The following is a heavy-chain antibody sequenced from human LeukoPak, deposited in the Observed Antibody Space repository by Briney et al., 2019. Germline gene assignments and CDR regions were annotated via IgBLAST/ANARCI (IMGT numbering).Heavy chain of an antibody. V-gene: IGHV3-7*03. CDR3: ARVSRWGLNHNPHY. Sequence: GGSLRLSCAASGFTFSNYWMSWVRQALGKGLEWVANIKHDGSEKYYVDSVKGRFTISRDNAMNSLYMQMNSLRAEDTAVYYCARVSRWGLNHNPHYWGQGTLVTVSS. CDR2: IKHDGSEK. D-gene: IGHD7-27*01. CDR1: GFTFSNYW. J-gene: IGHJ4*02.